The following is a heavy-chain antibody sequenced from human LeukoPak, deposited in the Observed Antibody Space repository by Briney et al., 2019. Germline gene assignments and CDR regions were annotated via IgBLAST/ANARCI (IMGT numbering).Heavy chain of an antibody. CDR3: ARSPDIVVVPAAILNWFDP. J-gene: IGHJ5*02. CDR1: GGSISSYY. CDR2: IYYSGST. Sequence: PSETLSLTCTVPGGSISSYYWSWIRQPPGKGLEWIGYIYYSGSTNYNPSLKSRVTISVDTSKNQYSLKLSSVTAADTAVYYCARSPDIVVVPAAILNWFDPWGQGTLVTVSS. D-gene: IGHD2-2*01. V-gene: IGHV4-59*01.